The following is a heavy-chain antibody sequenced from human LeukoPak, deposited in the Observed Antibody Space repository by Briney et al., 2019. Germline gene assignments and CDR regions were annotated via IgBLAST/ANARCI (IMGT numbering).Heavy chain of an antibody. J-gene: IGHJ4*02. CDR3: AGYSSSWYDY. Sequence: SETLSLTCTVSGGSISSSSYYWGWIRQPPGKGLEWIGSIYYSGSTYYNPSLKSRVTISVDTSKSQFSLKLSSVTAADTAVYYCAGYSSSWYDYWGQGTLVTVSS. D-gene: IGHD6-13*01. CDR2: IYYSGST. CDR1: GGSISSSSYY. V-gene: IGHV4-39*01.